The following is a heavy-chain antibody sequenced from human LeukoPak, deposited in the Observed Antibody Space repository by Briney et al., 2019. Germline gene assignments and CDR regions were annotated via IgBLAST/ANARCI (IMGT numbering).Heavy chain of an antibody. Sequence: GASVKVSCKASGYTFTSYGISWVRQAPGQGLEWMGWISAYNGNTNYAQKLQGRVTKTTDTSTSTAYMELRSLRSDDTAVYYCARDYCTNGVCYLFDYWGQGTLVTVSS. V-gene: IGHV1-18*01. CDR2: ISAYNGNT. D-gene: IGHD2-8*01. CDR1: GYTFTSYG. J-gene: IGHJ4*02. CDR3: ARDYCTNGVCYLFDY.